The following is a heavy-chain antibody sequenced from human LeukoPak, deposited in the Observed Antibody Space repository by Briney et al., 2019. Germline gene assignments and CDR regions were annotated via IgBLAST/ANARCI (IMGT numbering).Heavy chain of an antibody. Sequence: GGSLRLSCAASGFTFSDYYMNWIRQAPGKGLEWVSYISNSGTIISYADSVKGRFTISRDNSKNTLYLQMNSLRAEDTAMYYCTKDLQRSLDYWGQGTLVTVSS. CDR2: ISNSGTII. CDR1: GFTFSDYY. J-gene: IGHJ4*02. V-gene: IGHV3-11*04. CDR3: TKDLQRSLDY. D-gene: IGHD6-25*01.